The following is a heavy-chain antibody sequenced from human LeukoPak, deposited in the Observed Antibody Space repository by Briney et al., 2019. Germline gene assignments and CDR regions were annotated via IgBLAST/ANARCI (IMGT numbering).Heavy chain of an antibody. D-gene: IGHD3-22*01. V-gene: IGHV4-34*01. CDR1: GGSFSGYY. Sequence: PSDTLSLTCAVYGGSFSGYYWSWIRQPRGKGLEWIGEINHSGSTNYNPSLKSRVTISVDTSKKQFSLKLSSVTAADTAVYYCVTYYFDSSGPKKNYWGQGTLVTVSS. CDR3: VTYYFDSSGPKKNY. J-gene: IGHJ4*02. CDR2: INHSGST.